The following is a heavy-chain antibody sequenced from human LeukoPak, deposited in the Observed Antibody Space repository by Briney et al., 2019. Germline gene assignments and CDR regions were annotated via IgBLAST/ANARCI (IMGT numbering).Heavy chain of an antibody. J-gene: IGHJ6*02. Sequence: GGSLRLSCAASGFTFSSYAMSWVRQAPGKGLEWVSAISGSGGSTYYADSVKGRFTISRDNSKNTLYLQMNSLRAEDTAVYYCATILTAQHYYHYYGMDVWGQGTTVTVSS. D-gene: IGHD3-9*01. V-gene: IGHV3-23*01. CDR1: GFTFSSYA. CDR2: ISGSGGST. CDR3: ATILTAQHYYHYYGMDV.